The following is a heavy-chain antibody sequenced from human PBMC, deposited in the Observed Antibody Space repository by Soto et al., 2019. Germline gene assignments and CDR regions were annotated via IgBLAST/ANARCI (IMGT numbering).Heavy chain of an antibody. Sequence: PSETLSLTCTVSGGSISSSSYYWGWIRQPPGKGLEWIGSIYYSGTTYYNPSLKSRVTISVDTSKNQFSLKLSSVTAADTAVYHCARHRGYYDILTGYYTELNFDYWGQGTLVTVSS. CDR1: GGSISSSSYY. V-gene: IGHV4-39*01. J-gene: IGHJ4*02. CDR2: IYYSGTT. D-gene: IGHD3-9*01. CDR3: ARHRGYYDILTGYYTELNFDY.